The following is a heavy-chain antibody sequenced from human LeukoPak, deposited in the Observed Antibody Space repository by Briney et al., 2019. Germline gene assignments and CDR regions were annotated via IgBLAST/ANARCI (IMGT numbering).Heavy chain of an antibody. D-gene: IGHD2-15*01. CDR1: GYTFTSYA. J-gene: IGHJ5*02. Sequence: ASVKVSCKASGYTFTSYAMNWVRQAPGQGLEWMGWINTNTGNPTHAQGFTGRFVFSLDTSVSTAYLQISSLKAEDTAVYYCARETVVAANNWFDPWGQGTLVTVSS. CDR2: INTNTGNP. V-gene: IGHV7-4-1*02. CDR3: ARETVVAANNWFDP.